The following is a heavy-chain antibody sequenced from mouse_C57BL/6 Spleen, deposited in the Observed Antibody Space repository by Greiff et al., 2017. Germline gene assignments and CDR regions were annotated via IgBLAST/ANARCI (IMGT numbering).Heavy chain of an antibody. CDR3: ARGAFDY. V-gene: IGHV1-69*01. Sequence: QVQLQQPGAELVMPGASVKLSCKASGYTFTSYWMHWVKQRPGQGLEWIGEIDPSDSYTNYNQKFKGKTTLTVDKSSSTAYMHLSSLTSEDSAVYYCARGAFDYWGQGTTLTVSS. J-gene: IGHJ2*01. CDR1: GYTFTSYW. CDR2: IDPSDSYT.